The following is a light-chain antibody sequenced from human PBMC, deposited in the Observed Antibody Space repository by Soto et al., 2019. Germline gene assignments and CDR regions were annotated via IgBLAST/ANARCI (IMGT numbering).Light chain of an antibody. J-gene: IGKJ5*01. CDR1: RSVASN. V-gene: IGKV3-15*01. CDR3: QQYNEWPPFT. Sequence: EVVMTQSPATLSVSPGERATLSCRASRSVASNLAWYQHKPGQGPRLLLYGASTRASGIPARFSGSGSGTEFTLTISSLQSEDFAVYYCQQYNEWPPFTFGQGTRLEI. CDR2: GAS.